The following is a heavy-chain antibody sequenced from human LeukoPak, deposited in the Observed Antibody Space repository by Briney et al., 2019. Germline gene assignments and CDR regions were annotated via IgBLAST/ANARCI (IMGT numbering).Heavy chain of an antibody. CDR1: GGSISSYY. CDR3: AREGGIGAAANDSFDI. Sequence: PSETLSLTCTVSGGSISSYYWSWIRQPPGKGLEWIGYIYYSGSTNYNPSLKSRVTITVETSKNQFPLKLSSGTAADTAVDYCAREGGIGAAANDSFDIWGQGTMVTVSS. V-gene: IGHV4-59*01. D-gene: IGHD6-13*01. CDR2: IYYSGST. J-gene: IGHJ3*02.